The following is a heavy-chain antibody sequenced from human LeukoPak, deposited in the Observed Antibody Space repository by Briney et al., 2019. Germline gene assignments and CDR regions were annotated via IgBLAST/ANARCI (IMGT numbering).Heavy chain of an antibody. D-gene: IGHD3-16*01. Sequence: GGSLRLSCAASEFTVSNNYMMWVRQAPGKGLEWVSDIYRSGATNYADSVKGRFTISRDTSKNTLYLQMNSLKTEDTALYYCARVFAGAWGADYWGQGTLVTVSS. J-gene: IGHJ4*02. CDR3: ARVFAGAWGADY. CDR2: IYRSGAT. CDR1: EFTVSNNY. V-gene: IGHV3-53*01.